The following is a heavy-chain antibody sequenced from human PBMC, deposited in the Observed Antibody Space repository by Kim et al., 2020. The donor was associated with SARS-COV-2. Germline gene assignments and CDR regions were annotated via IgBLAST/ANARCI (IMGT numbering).Heavy chain of an antibody. Sequence: SVKVSCKASGGTFSSYTISWVRQAPGQGLEWMGRIIPILGIANYAQKFQGRVTITADKSTSTAYMELSSLRSEDTAVYYCARDPPIYYDSSGYYEDDSDYWGQGTLVTVSS. V-gene: IGHV1-69*04. CDR3: ARDPPIYYDSSGYYEDDSDY. D-gene: IGHD3-22*01. CDR2: IIPILGIA. J-gene: IGHJ4*02. CDR1: GGTFSSYT.